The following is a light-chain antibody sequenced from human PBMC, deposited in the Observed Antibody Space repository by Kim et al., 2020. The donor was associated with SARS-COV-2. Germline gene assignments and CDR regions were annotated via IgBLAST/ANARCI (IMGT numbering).Light chain of an antibody. CDR2: GAS. V-gene: IGKV3-20*01. J-gene: IGKJ4*01. CDR3: QQCGRSPRVT. Sequence: DIVLMQSPGTLSLSPGERATLSCRASQSVSSNNLAWYQQKPGQAPRLLIYGASIRATGIPDRFSGSGSGTDFTLTITRLEAEDFAVYYCQQCGRSPRVTFGGGTKVDIK. CDR1: QSVSSNN.